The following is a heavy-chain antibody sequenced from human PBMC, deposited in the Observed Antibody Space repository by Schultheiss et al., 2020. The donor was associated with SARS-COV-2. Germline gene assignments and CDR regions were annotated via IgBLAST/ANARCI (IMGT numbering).Heavy chain of an antibody. J-gene: IGHJ2*01. V-gene: IGHV3-23*01. CDR2: ISGSGGST. Sequence: GESLKISCAASGFTFSSYAMSWVRQAPGKGLEWVSAISGSGGSTYYADSVKGRFTISRDNSKNTLYLQMNSLRAEDTAVYYCARVNIVVVPAATDWYFDLWGRGTLVTVSS. CDR1: GFTFSSYA. D-gene: IGHD2-2*01. CDR3: ARVNIVVVPAATDWYFDL.